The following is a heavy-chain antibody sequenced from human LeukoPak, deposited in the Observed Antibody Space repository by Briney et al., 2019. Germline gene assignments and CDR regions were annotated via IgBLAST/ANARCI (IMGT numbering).Heavy chain of an antibody. Sequence: GGSLRLSCAASGFTFDTYRMNWVRQAPGKGLEWVSSISASGSYIYYADSLKGRFTISRDNAKNSLFLQMNSLRAEDTAVYYCARDSPGTTASDYWGQGTLVTVSS. CDR2: ISASGSYI. V-gene: IGHV3-21*01. CDR1: GFTFDTYR. CDR3: ARDSPGTTASDY. J-gene: IGHJ4*02. D-gene: IGHD1-1*01.